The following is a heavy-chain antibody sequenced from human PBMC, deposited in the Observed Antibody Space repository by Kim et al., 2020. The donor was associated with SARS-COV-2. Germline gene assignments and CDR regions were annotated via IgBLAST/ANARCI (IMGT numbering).Heavy chain of an antibody. CDR2: IYYSGST. CDR3: ARLEGGYYGSVHAFDI. J-gene: IGHJ3*02. V-gene: IGHV4-39*01. D-gene: IGHD3-10*01. Sequence: SETLSLTCTVSGGSISSSSYYWGWIRQPPGKGLEWIGSIYYSGSTYYNPSLKSRVTISVDTSKNQFSLKLSSVTAADTAVYYCARLEGGYYGSVHAFDIWGQGTMVTVSS. CDR1: GGSISSSSYY.